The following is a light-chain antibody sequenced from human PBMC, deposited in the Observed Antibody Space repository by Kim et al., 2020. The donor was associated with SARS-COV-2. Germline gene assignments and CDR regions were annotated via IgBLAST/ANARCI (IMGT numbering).Light chain of an antibody. CDR1: KLGYKY. CDR2: QDS. V-gene: IGLV3-1*01. Sequence: SVSPGQTASITCSGDKLGYKYACWYQQKPGQSPVLVIYQDSKRPSGIPERFSGSNSGNTATLTISGTQAMDEADYYCQAWDSSLVVFGGGTQLTVL. CDR3: QAWDSSLVV. J-gene: IGLJ2*01.